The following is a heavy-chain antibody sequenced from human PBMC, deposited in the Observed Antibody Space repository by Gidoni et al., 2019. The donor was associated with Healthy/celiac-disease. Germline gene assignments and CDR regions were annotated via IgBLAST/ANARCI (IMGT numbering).Heavy chain of an antibody. CDR3: TRVYMITFGGVIVIGPPFDY. J-gene: IGHJ4*02. D-gene: IGHD3-16*02. CDR2: IRSKAYGWTT. V-gene: IGHV3-49*03. CDR1: GFTFGDYA. Sequence: EVQLVESGGGLVQPGRSLRLSCPASGFTFGDYAMSWFRQAPGKGLEWVGFIRSKAYGWTTEYAAAVKGRFTISRDDSKSIAYLQMNSLKTEDTAVYYCTRVYMITFGGVIVIGPPFDYWGQGTLVTVSS.